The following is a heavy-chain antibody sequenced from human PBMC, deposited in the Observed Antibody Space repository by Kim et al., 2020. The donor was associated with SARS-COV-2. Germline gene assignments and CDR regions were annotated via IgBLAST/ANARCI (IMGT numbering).Heavy chain of an antibody. V-gene: IGHV3-21*01. CDR2: ISSSSSYI. CDR1: GFTFSSYS. J-gene: IGHJ3*02. D-gene: IGHD2-2*01. Sequence: GGSLRLSCAASGFTFSSYSMNWVRQAPGKGLEWVSSISSSSSYIYYADSVKGRFTISRDNAKNSLYLQMNSLRAEDTAVYYCARELRQEPAVKRKNHLSAFDIWGQGTMVTVSS. CDR3: ARELRQEPAVKRKNHLSAFDI.